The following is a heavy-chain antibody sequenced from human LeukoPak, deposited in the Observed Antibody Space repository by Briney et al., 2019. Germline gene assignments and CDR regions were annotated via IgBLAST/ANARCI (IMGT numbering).Heavy chain of an antibody. V-gene: IGHV3-21*01. CDR3: AREMTTVTHRNY. Sequence: PGGSLRLSCAASGFTFGSYSMNWVRQAPGKGLEWVSSISSSSSYIYYADSVKGRFTISRDNAKNSLYLQMNSLRAEDTAVYYCAREMTTVTHRNYWGQGTLVTVSS. D-gene: IGHD4-17*01. CDR2: ISSSSSYI. J-gene: IGHJ4*02. CDR1: GFTFGSYS.